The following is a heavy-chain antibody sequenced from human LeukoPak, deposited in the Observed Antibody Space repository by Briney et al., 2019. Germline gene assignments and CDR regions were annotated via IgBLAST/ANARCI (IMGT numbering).Heavy chain of an antibody. CDR2: SRNKAHSYST. J-gene: IGHJ3*02. CDR1: GFTFSDHY. D-gene: IGHD2-15*01. V-gene: IGHV3-72*01. CDR3: ARKGLLNAFDI. Sequence: PGGSLRLSCAASGFTFSDHYMDWVRQAPGKGLEWVGRSRNKAHSYSTEYAASVKGRFTISRDDSKDSLYLQMNSLRAEDTAVYYCARKGLLNAFDIWGQGTMVTVSS.